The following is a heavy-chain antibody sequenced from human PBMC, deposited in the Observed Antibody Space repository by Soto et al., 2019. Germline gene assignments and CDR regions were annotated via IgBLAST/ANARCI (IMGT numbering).Heavy chain of an antibody. CDR3: ATPLGPYYDLRLTGYCMDV. CDR2: SYYSGNT. J-gene: IGHJ6*02. V-gene: IGHV4-39*01. Sequence: SETLSLACTVSGDSISSSSYYWDWIRQPPGKGLEWIGSSYYSGNTYYNMSFEGRVTISVDTSRNQFFLKVRSVTAADTAVYYGATPLGPYYDLRLTGYCMDVWCQALKVTVSS. D-gene: IGHD3-22*01. CDR1: GDSISSSSYY.